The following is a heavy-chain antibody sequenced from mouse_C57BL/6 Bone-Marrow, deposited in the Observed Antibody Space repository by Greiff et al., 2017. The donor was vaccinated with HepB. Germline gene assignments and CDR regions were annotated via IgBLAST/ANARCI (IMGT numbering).Heavy chain of an antibody. Sequence: QVQLQQSGAELVKPGASVKLSCKASGYTFTSYWMHWVKQRPGQGLEWIGMIHPNSGSTNYNEKFKSKATLTVDKSSSTAYMQLSSLTSEDSAVYYCARGLRRGYAMDYWGQGTSVTVSS. CDR3: ARGLRRGYAMDY. J-gene: IGHJ4*01. V-gene: IGHV1-64*01. CDR1: GYTFTSYW. D-gene: IGHD2-4*01. CDR2: IHPNSGST.